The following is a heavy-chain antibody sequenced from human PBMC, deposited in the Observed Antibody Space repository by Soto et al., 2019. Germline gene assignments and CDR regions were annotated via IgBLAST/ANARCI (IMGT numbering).Heavy chain of an antibody. CDR3: ARDQYYYGSGSYAYYYYGMDV. V-gene: IGHV3-11*01. CDR2: ISSSGSTI. J-gene: IGHJ6*02. CDR1: GFTFSDYY. Sequence: QVQLVESGGGLVKPGGSLRLSCAASGFTFSDYYMSWIRQAPGKGLEWVSYISSSGSTIYYADSVKGRFTISRDNAKNSLYLQMNSLSAEDTAVYYCARDQYYYGSGSYAYYYYGMDVWGQGTTVTVSS. D-gene: IGHD3-10*01.